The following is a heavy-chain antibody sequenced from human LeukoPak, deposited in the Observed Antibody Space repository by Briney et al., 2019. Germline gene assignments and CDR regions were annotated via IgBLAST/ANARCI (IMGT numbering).Heavy chain of an antibody. J-gene: IGHJ6*02. CDR2: MSSSSYI. CDR3: ARAPYCGGDCSVGYGMDV. CDR1: GFTFSSYS. D-gene: IGHD2-21*02. V-gene: IGHV3-21*01. Sequence: GGSLRLSCAASGFTFSSYSMNWVRQAPGKGLEWVSSMSSSSYIYYADSVKGRFTISRDNAKNSLYLQMNSLRAEDTAVYYCARAPYCGGDCSVGYGMDVWGQGTTVTVSS.